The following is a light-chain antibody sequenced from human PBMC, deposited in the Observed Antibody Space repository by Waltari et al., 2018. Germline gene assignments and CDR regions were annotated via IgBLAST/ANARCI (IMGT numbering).Light chain of an antibody. CDR1: EGLVYSDGNTY. J-gene: IGKJ2*01. V-gene: IGKV2-30*01. CDR2: QVS. CDR3: MQVTHWPYT. Sequence: DVVLTQSPLSLPVTLGQPAAISSSSSEGLVYSDGNTYLSWFHQRPGQSPRRLIYQVSNRDSGVPDRFAGSGSGTNFILQISRVRAEDLGVYYCMQVTHWPYTFGQGTKLES.